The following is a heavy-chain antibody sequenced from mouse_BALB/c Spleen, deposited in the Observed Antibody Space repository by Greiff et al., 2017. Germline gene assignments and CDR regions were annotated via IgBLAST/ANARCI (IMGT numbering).Heavy chain of an antibody. Sequence: VQLQQSGAELMKPGASVKISCKATGYTFSSYWIEWVKQRPGHGLEWIGEILPGSGSTNYNEKFKGKATFTADTSSNTAYMQLSSLTSEDSAVYYCAMATVVAQGYFDVWGAGTTVTVSS. CDR3: AMATVVAQGYFDV. J-gene: IGHJ1*01. CDR1: GYTFSSYW. V-gene: IGHV1-9*01. CDR2: ILPGSGST. D-gene: IGHD1-1*01.